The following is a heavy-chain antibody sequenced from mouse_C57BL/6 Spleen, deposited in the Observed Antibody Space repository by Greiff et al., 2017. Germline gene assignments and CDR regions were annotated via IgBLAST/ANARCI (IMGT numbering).Heavy chain of an antibody. J-gene: IGHJ1*03. CDR3: ARCLGSSYWYFDV. CDR1: GYTFTNYW. CDR2: IYPGGGYT. Sequence: VHLQQSGAELVRPGTSVTMSCPASGYTFTNYWLGWAKQRPGHGLEWIGDIYPGGGYTNYNEKFKGKATLTADKSSSPAYMQFSSLTSEDSAIYYCARCLGSSYWYFDVWGTGTTVTVSS. V-gene: IGHV1-63*01. D-gene: IGHD1-1*01.